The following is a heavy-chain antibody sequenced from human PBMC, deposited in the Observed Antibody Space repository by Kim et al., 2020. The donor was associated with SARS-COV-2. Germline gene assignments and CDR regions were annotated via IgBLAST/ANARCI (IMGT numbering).Heavy chain of an antibody. CDR2: IRSKTYGGTT. J-gene: IGHJ4*02. Sequence: GGSLRLSCTTSGFNFGDYAMTWVRQAPGKGLEWVGFIRSKTYGGTTECAASVKGRFTFSRDDSQATAYLQMSSLKTEDTALYYCIRFIEYCDGGSCYRTLDYWGQGTRVTVSS. D-gene: IGHD2-15*01. CDR3: IRFIEYCDGGSCYRTLDY. V-gene: IGHV3-49*04. CDR1: GFNFGDYA.